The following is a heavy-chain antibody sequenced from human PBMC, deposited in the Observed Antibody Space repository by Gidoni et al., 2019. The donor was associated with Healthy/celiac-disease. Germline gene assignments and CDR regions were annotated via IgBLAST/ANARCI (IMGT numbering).Heavy chain of an antibody. J-gene: IGHJ6*02. CDR1: AFTFSSYA. D-gene: IGHD2-15*01. CDR3: ARDSVVAAPHGGYYYYYGMDV. Sequence: QVQLVESGGGVVQPGRSRRLSCAASAFTFSSYAMHWVRQAPGKGLEWVAVISYDGSNKYYADSVKGRFTISRDNSKNTLYLQMNSLRAEDTAVYYCARDSVVAAPHGGYYYYYGMDVWGQGTTVTVSS. CDR2: ISYDGSNK. V-gene: IGHV3-30-3*01.